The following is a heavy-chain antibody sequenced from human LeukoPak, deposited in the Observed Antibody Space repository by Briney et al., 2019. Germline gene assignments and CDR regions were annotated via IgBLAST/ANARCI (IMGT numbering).Heavy chain of an antibody. CDR1: GGSISSSSYY. Sequence: SETLSLTCTVSGGSISSSSYYWGWIRQPPGKGLEWIGSIYYSGSTYYNPSLKSRVTISVDTSKNQFSLKLSSVTAADTAVYYCARRKFVRGGAVDYWGQGTLVTVSS. J-gene: IGHJ4*02. CDR2: IYYSGST. V-gene: IGHV4-39*01. D-gene: IGHD3-16*01. CDR3: ARRKFVRGGAVDY.